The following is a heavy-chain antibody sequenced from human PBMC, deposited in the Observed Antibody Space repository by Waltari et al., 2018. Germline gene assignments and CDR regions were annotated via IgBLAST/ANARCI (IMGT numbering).Heavy chain of an antibody. D-gene: IGHD2-21*02. CDR3: ARSCGGDCQRDWFDP. CDR1: SYTFTSYD. Sequence: QVQLVQSGAEVKKPGASVKVSCKASSYTFTSYDINWLRQSTGQGLEWMGWMNPNSGNTGYAQKFQGRVTMTRNTSISTAYMELSSLRSEDTAVYYCARSCGGDCQRDWFDPWGQGTLVTVSS. J-gene: IGHJ5*02. CDR2: MNPNSGNT. V-gene: IGHV1-8*02.